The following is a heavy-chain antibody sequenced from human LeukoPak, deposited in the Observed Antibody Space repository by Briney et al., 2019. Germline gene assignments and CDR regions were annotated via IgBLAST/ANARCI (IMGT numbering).Heavy chain of an antibody. CDR2: ISSSSKNT. V-gene: IGHV3-48*01. D-gene: IGHD7-27*01. J-gene: IGHJ4*02. CDR3: ARDLNWAFDY. Sequence: GGSLRLSCAASGFTFSSFSMNWVRQAPGKGLEWVSYISSSSKNTYYADSVKGRFTISRDNAKNSLYLQMNSLRAEDTAVYYCARDLNWAFDYWGRGTLVLVSS. CDR1: GFTFSSFS.